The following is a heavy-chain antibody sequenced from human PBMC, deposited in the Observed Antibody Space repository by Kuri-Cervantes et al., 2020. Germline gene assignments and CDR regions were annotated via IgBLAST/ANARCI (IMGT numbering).Heavy chain of an antibody. D-gene: IGHD6-19*01. V-gene: IGHV4-61*01. CDR1: GGSVSSGSYY. Sequence: SETLSLTCTVSGGSVSSGSYYWSWIRQPPGKGLEWIGYIYYSGSTNYNPSLKSRVTISVDTSKNQFSLKLTSVTAADTAVYYCARDSTGWYNWFDPWGQGTLVTVSS. CDR3: ARDSTGWYNWFDP. J-gene: IGHJ5*02. CDR2: IYYSGST.